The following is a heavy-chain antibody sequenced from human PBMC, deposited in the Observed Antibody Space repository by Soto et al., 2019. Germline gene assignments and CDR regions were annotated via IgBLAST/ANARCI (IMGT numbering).Heavy chain of an antibody. CDR2: ISGGGDTT. CDR1: GFTFNNYA. V-gene: IGHV3-23*01. CDR3: AKGRGGSGSLTPRVDF. Sequence: EVQLLESGGGLVQPGGCLRLSCAASGFTFNNYAMTWVRQAPGMGLEWVSAISGGGDTTSYADSVKGRFTVSRDGSKNTLYLQMSSLRAEDTALYYCAKGRGGSGSLTPRVDFWGQGTLVTVSS. J-gene: IGHJ4*02. D-gene: IGHD3-10*01.